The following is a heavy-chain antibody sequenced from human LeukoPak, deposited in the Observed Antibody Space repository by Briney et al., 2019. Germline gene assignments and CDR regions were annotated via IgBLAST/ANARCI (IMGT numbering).Heavy chain of an antibody. D-gene: IGHD2-2*01. V-gene: IGHV3-21*01. CDR1: GFTFSSYS. CDR2: ISSSSSYI. Sequence: GGSLRLYCAASGFTFSSYSMNWVRQASGKGLEWVPSISSSSSYIYYADPVKGRFTISRVNAKDSLYLQMSSLRAEDTAVYYCARAAIVVVPAAILPEEDGGQGTLVTVS. J-gene: IGHJ4*02. CDR3: ARAAIVVVPAAILPEED.